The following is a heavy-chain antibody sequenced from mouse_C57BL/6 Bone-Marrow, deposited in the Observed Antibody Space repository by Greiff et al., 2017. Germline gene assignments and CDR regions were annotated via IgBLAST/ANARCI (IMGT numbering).Heavy chain of an antibody. V-gene: IGHV5-6*01. D-gene: IGHD2-5*01. CDR2: ISSGGSYT. CDR1: GFTFSSYG. CDR3: AGGYYSKYVAY. J-gene: IGHJ3*01. Sequence: EVKLMESGGDLVKPGGSLKLSCAASGFTFSSYGMSWVRQTPDKRLEWVATISSGGSYTYYPDSVKGRFTISRDNAKNTLYLQMSSLKSEDTAMYYWAGGYYSKYVAYWGQGTLVTVSA.